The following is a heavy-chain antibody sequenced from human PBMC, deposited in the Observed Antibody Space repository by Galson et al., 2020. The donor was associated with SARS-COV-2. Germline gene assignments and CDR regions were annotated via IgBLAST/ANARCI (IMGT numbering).Heavy chain of an antibody. CDR1: WFIFSGPA. V-gene: IGHV3-73*01. J-gene: IGHJ4*02. CDR2: IRNKVNNYAT. D-gene: IGHD3-22*01. CDR3: SSRFYYDSSGCHAQASIENTRRLVDY. Sequence: GGSLRLSCAASWFIFSGPAVHWVRQASGKGLEWVGRIRNKVNNYATAYPASVKGRFIISRDDSKSTAFLQMNNLKTEDTAVYYCSSRFYYDSSGCHAQASIENTRRLVDYWGQGTPVTVSS.